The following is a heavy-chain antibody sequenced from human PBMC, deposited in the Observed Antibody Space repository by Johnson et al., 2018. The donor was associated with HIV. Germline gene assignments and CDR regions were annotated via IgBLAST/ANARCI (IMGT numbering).Heavy chain of an antibody. D-gene: IGHD6-13*01. CDR1: GFSFGNYA. Sequence: QVQLVESGGGVVQPGRSLRLSCAASGFSFGNYAMHWVRQAPGKGLEWVAFISYDGSNKYYADSVKGRFTISRDNSKNTLYLQMNSLRAEDTAVYYCAKAMSVSSWEHRGAFDIWGQGTMVTVSS. CDR3: AKAMSVSSWEHRGAFDI. J-gene: IGHJ3*02. V-gene: IGHV3-30-3*01. CDR2: ISYDGSNK.